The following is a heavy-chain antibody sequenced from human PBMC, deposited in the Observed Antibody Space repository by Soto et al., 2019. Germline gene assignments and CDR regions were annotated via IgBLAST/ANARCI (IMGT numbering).Heavy chain of an antibody. J-gene: IGHJ4*02. D-gene: IGHD6-13*01. CDR2: ISGSGGST. CDR3: AKVRQQLALGHSVFGY. Sequence: PGGSLRLSSAASGFTLSSYAMSWVRQAPGKGLEWVSAISGSGGSTYYADSVKGRFTISRDNSKNTLYLEMNSLRAEDTAVYYCAKVRQQLALGHSVFGYWGQGTLVTVSS. CDR1: GFTLSSYA. V-gene: IGHV3-23*01.